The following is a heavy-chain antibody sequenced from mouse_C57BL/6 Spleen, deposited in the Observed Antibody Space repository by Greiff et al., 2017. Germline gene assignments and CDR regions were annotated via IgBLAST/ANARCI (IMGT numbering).Heavy chain of an antibody. CDR2: INPSTGGT. Sequence: VQLQQSGPELVKPGASVKISCKASGYSFTGYYMNWVKQSPEKSLEWIGEINPSTGGTTYNQKFKAKATLTVDKSSSTAYMQLKSLTSEDSAVYYCARSGAGTGKDCFDYWGQGTTLTVSS. V-gene: IGHV1-42*01. J-gene: IGHJ2*01. D-gene: IGHD4-1*01. CDR1: GYSFTGYY. CDR3: ARSGAGTGKDCFDY.